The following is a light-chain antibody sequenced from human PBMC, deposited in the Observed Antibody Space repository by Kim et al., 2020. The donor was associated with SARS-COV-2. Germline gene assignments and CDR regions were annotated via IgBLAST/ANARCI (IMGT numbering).Light chain of an antibody. CDR3: ETWDSDTRV. V-gene: IGLV4-60*03. CDR1: SGHSNYN. Sequence: QPVLTQSSSASASLGSSVKLTCTLSSGHSNYNITWHQQQPGKAPRYLMKLEGSGDHNKGSGVPDRFSGSSSGADRYLTISNLQSEDEADYYCETWDSDTRVFGGGTKLTVL. J-gene: IGLJ3*02. CDR2: LEGSGDH.